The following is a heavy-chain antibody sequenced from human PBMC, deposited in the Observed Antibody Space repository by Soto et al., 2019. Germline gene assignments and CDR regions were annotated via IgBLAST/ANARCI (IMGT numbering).Heavy chain of an antibody. V-gene: IGHV4-59*12. CDR3: ARVWLPHNHNWFDP. Sequence: PSETLSLTCTVSVGSFNGYSWNLIRQPPGKGLESVGYIFSSGTTNYNPSLKSRVTMSVDTSKNQLSLKLSSVTAADTAVYYCARVWLPHNHNWFDPWGQGTLVTAPQ. D-gene: IGHD6-19*01. CDR2: IFSSGTT. CDR1: VGSFNGYS. J-gene: IGHJ5*02.